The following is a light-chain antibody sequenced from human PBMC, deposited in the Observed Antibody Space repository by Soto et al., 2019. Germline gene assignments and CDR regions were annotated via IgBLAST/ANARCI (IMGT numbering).Light chain of an antibody. J-gene: IGKJ4*01. CDR2: AAY. CDR3: QQLNSYPSLT. V-gene: IGKV1-5*01. CDR1: QSISSW. Sequence: DIQLTQSPSTLSASVGDRVTLTWRASQSISSWLAWYQQKPGKAPKLLVYAAYTLQSGVPSRFSGSGSGTELTLTISSLQPEDFANYYCQQLNSYPSLTFGGGTKVDIK.